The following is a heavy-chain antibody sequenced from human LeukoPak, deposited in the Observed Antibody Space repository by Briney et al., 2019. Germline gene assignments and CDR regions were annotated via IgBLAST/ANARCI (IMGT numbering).Heavy chain of an antibody. Sequence: PSETLSLTCAVYGGSFSGYYWSWIRQPPGKGLEWIGEINHSGSTNYNPSPKSRVTISVDTSKNQFSLKLSSVTAADTAVYYCARGRRLLWFRELPDFDYWGQGTLVTVSS. CDR3: ARGRRLLWFRELPDFDY. V-gene: IGHV4-34*01. D-gene: IGHD3-10*01. CDR2: INHSGST. J-gene: IGHJ4*02. CDR1: GGSFSGYY.